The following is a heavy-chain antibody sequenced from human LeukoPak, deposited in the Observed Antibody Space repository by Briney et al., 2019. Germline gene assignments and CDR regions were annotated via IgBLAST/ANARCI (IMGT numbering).Heavy chain of an antibody. CDR3: AKKGGFGVVIDPYYYYGMDV. CDR2: ISGSGGST. D-gene: IGHD3-3*01. CDR1: GFTFSSYA. J-gene: IGHJ6*02. V-gene: IGHV3-23*01. Sequence: GGSLRLSCAASGFTFSSYAMSWVRQAPGKGLEWVSAISGSGGSTYYADSVKGRLTISRDNSKNTLYLQMNSLRAEDTAVYYCAKKGGFGVVIDPYYYYGMDVWGQGTTVTVSS.